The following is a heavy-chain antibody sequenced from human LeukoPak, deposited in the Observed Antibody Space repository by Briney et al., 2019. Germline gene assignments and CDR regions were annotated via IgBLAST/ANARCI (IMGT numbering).Heavy chain of an antibody. J-gene: IGHJ3*02. D-gene: IGHD3-10*01. Sequence: GSSVTVSFTTSACTFIMYAISWVRQAPGQGLEWMGRITPMSATPSQTPWIQGRVTITADISTNTVYLDLSSLRSEDTVLYFCAGDPPGTPVGFDIWGQGTMVTVSS. CDR2: ITPMSATP. V-gene: IGHV1-69*06. CDR3: AGDPPGTPVGFDI. CDR1: ACTFIMYA.